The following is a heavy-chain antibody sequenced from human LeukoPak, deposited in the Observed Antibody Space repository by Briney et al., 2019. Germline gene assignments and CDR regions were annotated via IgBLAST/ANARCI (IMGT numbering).Heavy chain of an antibody. V-gene: IGHV5-51*01. CDR1: GSTFTSYW. D-gene: IGHD2-15*01. CDR2: IYPGDSDT. J-gene: IGHJ4*02. CDR3: ARHSSPLDY. Sequence: GEPLKISGKGSGSTFTSYWIGWVRQLPGKGLEWMGIIYPGDSDTRYSPSFQGQVTISADKSISTPFLQCRILQPSATPRYICARHSSPLDYWGQGTLVTVSS.